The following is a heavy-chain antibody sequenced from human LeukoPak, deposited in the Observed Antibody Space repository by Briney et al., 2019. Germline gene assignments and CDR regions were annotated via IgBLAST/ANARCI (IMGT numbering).Heavy chain of an antibody. CDR2: VSGTSEYI. J-gene: IGHJ4*02. CDR3: AKDYEYNSNTWYFH. D-gene: IGHD6-13*01. CDR1: GFSFSTYS. V-gene: IGHV3-21*04. Sequence: PGGSLRLSCAASGFSFSTYSMIWVRQAPGKGLEWVSSVSGTSEYIYYADSVRGRFTISRDNAKNTLYLQMNSLRAEDTAVYYCAKDYEYNSNTWYFHWGRGTLVSVSS.